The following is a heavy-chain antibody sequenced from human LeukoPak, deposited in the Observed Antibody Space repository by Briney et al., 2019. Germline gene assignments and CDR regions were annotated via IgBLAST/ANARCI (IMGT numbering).Heavy chain of an antibody. Sequence: PSETLSLTCAIYGGSSSGYYWSWIRQPPGKGLEWIGEINHSGSTNYNPSLKSRVTISVDTSKNQFSLKLSSVTAADTAVYYCARERGYSYGFDPWGQGTLVTVSS. D-gene: IGHD5-18*01. CDR2: INHSGST. V-gene: IGHV4-34*01. CDR1: GGSSSGYY. J-gene: IGHJ5*02. CDR3: ARERGYSYGFDP.